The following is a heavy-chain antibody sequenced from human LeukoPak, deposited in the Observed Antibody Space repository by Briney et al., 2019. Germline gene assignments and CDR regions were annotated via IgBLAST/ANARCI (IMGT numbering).Heavy chain of an antibody. V-gene: IGHV4-34*01. D-gene: IGHD6-19*01. CDR3: ARRRSSGWYPYYYYYYGMDV. J-gene: IGHJ6*02. Sequence: SETLSLTCAVYGGSFSGYYWSWIHQPPGKELEWIGEINHSGSTNYNPSLKSRVTISVDTSKNQFSLKLSSVTAADTAVYYCARRRSSGWYPYYYYYYGMDVWGQGTTVTVSS. CDR1: GGSFSGYY. CDR2: INHSGST.